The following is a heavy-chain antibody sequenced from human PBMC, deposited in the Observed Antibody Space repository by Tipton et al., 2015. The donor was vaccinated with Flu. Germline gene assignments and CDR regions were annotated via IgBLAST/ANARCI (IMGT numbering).Heavy chain of an antibody. D-gene: IGHD2-21*01. J-gene: IGHJ4*02. CDR3: ARQLGGGDCY. CDR1: GFSFDTYA. CDR2: ISNSGGDR. V-gene: IGHV3-23*01. Sequence: GSLRLSCAASGFSFDTYAMSWVRQAPGKGLEWVSAISNSGGDRYFADSVRGRFTISRDRFKNTVFLQMNSLRAGDTAVYYCARQLGGGDCYWGQGTLVTVSS.